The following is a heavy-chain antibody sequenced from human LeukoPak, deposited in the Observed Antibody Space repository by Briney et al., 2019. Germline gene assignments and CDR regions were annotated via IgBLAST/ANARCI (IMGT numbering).Heavy chain of an antibody. CDR2: VYYSGST. D-gene: IGHD2-2*01. J-gene: IGHJ5*02. CDR3: ARTFVVVPAAMSGGWFDP. CDR1: GDSIPGDY. V-gene: IGHV4-59*01. Sequence: PSETLSLTCTVSGDSIPGDYWTWIRQPPGKGLQWIGYVYYSGSTNYNPSLKSRVTISVDTSKNQFSLKLSSVTAADTAVYYCARTFVVVPAAMSGGWFDPWGQGTLVTVSS.